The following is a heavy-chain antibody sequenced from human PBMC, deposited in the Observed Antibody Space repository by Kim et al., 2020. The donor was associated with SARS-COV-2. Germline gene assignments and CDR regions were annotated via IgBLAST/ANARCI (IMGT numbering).Heavy chain of an antibody. V-gene: IGHV1-2*02. Sequence: ASVKVSCKASGYTFTGYYMHWVRQAPGQGLEWMGWINPNSGGTNYAQKFQGRVTMTRDTSISTAYMELSRLRSDDTAVYYCAREASLGYCSSTSCLWGQGTLVTVSS. CDR3: AREASLGYCSSTSCL. J-gene: IGHJ4*02. D-gene: IGHD2-2*01. CDR1: GYTFTGYY. CDR2: INPNSGGT.